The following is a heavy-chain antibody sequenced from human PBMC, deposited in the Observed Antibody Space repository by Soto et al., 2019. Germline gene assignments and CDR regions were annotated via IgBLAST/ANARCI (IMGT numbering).Heavy chain of an antibody. CDR3: ARRGYDILTGFLQGYGMDV. D-gene: IGHD3-9*01. J-gene: IGHJ6*02. CDR1: GFTFSSYS. CDR2: ISSSSSYI. V-gene: IGHV3-21*01. Sequence: PGGSLRLSCAASGFTFSSYSMNWVRQAPGKGLEWVSSISSSSSYIYYADSVKGRSTIPRDNAKHSLYLQMNSLCAEDTAVYYCARRGYDILTGFLQGYGMDVWGQGTTVTVSS.